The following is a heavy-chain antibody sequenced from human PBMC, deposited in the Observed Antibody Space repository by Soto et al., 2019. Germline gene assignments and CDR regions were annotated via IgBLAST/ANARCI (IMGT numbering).Heavy chain of an antibody. CDR1: VVSTSSDNY. D-gene: IGHD3-16*01. CDR3: AREGGESSDGLYYFDS. V-gene: IGHV4-30-4*01. Sequence: SETLSLTCTVSVVSTSSDNYWSWIRQPPGKGLEWIGHIYYSGNTDYNPSLKSRLAISIDTSKNQFSLKLSSVTAADTAVYFCAREGGESSDGLYYFDSWGQGSLVTVS. J-gene: IGHJ4*02. CDR2: IYYSGNT.